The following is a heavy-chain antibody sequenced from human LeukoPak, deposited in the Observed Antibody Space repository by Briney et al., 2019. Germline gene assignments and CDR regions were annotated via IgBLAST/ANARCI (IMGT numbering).Heavy chain of an antibody. CDR2: VSGSGGST. Sequence: GGSLRLSCAASGFTFSSNTMRWVRQAPGKGLEWVSTVSGSGGSTYYADSVKGRFTISRDNSKNTLYLQMNSLRAEDTAVYYCAKEVDIVVVVAANNYWGQGTLVTVSS. CDR3: AKEVDIVVVVAANNY. V-gene: IGHV3-23*01. CDR1: GFTFSSNT. D-gene: IGHD2-15*01. J-gene: IGHJ4*02.